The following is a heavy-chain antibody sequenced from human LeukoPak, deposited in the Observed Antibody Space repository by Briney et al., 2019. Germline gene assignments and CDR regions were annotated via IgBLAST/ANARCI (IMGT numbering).Heavy chain of an antibody. V-gene: IGHV4-39*01. Sequence: SETLSLTCTVSGGSISSSSYYWGWIRQPPGKGLEWIGSIYYSGSTYYNPSLKSRVTISVGTSKNQFSLKLSSVTAADTAVYYCARAIAAAGQYYFDFWGQGTLVTVSS. CDR3: ARAIAAAGQYYFDF. CDR2: IYYSGST. CDR1: GGSISSSSYY. J-gene: IGHJ4*02. D-gene: IGHD6-13*01.